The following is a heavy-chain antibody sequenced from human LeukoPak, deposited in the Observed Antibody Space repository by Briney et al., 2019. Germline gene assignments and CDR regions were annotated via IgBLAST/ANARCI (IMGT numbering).Heavy chain of an antibody. CDR3: ARQRITFGGVISIFDY. J-gene: IGHJ4*02. D-gene: IGHD3-16*02. CDR1: GGSISSSDYY. CDR2: INYSGST. Sequence: SETLSLTCTVSGGSISSSDYYWGWIRQPPGKGLEWIGSINYSGSTHYNPSLKGRITISVDTSKNQFSLKLSSLTAADTAVYYCARQRITFGGVISIFDYWGQGTLVTVSS. V-gene: IGHV4-39*01.